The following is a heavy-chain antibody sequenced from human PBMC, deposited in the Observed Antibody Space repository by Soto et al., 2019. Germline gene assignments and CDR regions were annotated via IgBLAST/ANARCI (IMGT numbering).Heavy chain of an antibody. D-gene: IGHD3-16*01. CDR1: GYSITAGGYY. J-gene: IGHJ5*02. V-gene: IGHV4-39*07. CDR3: ASGGNWFDP. Sequence: SETLSLTCFVSGYSITAGGYYWSWIRHHPGKGLEWIGSFYSSGSIIYNPSLKSRVTISIDTPKNQFSLTLKSVTAADTAVYYCASGGNWFDPWGQGVLVTVSS. CDR2: FYSSGSI.